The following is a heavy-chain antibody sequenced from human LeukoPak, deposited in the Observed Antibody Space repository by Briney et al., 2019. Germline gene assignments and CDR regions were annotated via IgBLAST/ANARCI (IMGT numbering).Heavy chain of an antibody. D-gene: IGHD6-19*01. V-gene: IGHV1-2*02. J-gene: IGHJ6*02. Sequence: GASVKVSCKASGYTFTGYFMHWVRQAPGQGLEWMGCINPNRGGTNYAQKFQGRVTMTRDTSISTAYMELSRLRSDDTAVYYCAILTAVPGTSYYGMDVWGQGTTVTVSS. CDR1: GYTFTGYF. CDR3: AILTAVPGTSYYGMDV. CDR2: INPNRGGT.